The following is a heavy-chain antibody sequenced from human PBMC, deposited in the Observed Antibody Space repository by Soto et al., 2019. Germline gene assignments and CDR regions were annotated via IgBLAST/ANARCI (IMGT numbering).Heavy chain of an antibody. CDR3: ARHQIYSNYDYYYYGMDV. Sequence: ASVKVSCKASGGTFSSYAISWVRQAPGQGLEWMGGIIPIFGTANYAQKVQGRVTITADKSTSTAYMELSSLRSEDTAVYYCARHQIYSNYDYYYYGMDVWGQGTTVTVSS. CDR2: IIPIFGTA. D-gene: IGHD4-4*01. CDR1: GGTFSSYA. J-gene: IGHJ6*02. V-gene: IGHV1-69*06.